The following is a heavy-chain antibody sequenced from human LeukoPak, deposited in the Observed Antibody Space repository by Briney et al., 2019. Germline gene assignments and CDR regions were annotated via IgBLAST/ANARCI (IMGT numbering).Heavy chain of an antibody. CDR2: IWYDGSNK. J-gene: IGHJ4*02. D-gene: IGHD5-18*01. CDR1: GFDFSNYW. CDR3: AREAGYSYASSYFDY. Sequence: RAGGSLRPSCAASGFDFSNYWMYWVRQAPGKGLEWVAVIWYDGSNKYYADSVKGRFTISRDNSKNTLYLQMNSLRAEDTAVYYCAREAGYSYASSYFDYWGQGTLVTVSS. V-gene: IGHV3-33*08.